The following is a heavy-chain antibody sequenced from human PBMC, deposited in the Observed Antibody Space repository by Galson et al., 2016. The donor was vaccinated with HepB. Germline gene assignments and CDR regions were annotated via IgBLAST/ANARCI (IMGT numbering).Heavy chain of an antibody. Sequence: SLRLSCAASGFTFSSYAMSWVRQAPGKGLEWVSGMSGNGGSTLYADSVKGRFTISRDNSKNTLYPQMTNLRPEDTSLYYCAKGTLGLWFGELFEGGMDVWGQGTTVTVSS. CDR2: MSGNGGST. CDR3: AKGTLGLWFGELFEGGMDV. J-gene: IGHJ6*02. CDR1: GFTFSSYA. V-gene: IGHV3-23*01. D-gene: IGHD3-10*01.